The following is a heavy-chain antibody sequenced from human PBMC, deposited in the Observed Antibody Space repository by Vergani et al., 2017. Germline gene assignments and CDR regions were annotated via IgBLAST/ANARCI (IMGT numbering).Heavy chain of an antibody. CDR2: IIPIFGTA. J-gene: IGHJ5*02. D-gene: IGHD2-2*01. CDR1: GGTFSSYA. CDR3: ASRYCSSTSCRSNRFDP. V-gene: IGHV1-69*13. Sequence: QVQLVQSGAEVKKPGSSVKVSCKASGGTFSSYAISWVRQAPGQGLELMGRIIPIFGTANYAQKCQGRVTITADESTSTAYMELSSLRSEDTAVYYCASRYCSSTSCRSNRFDPWGQGTLVTVSS.